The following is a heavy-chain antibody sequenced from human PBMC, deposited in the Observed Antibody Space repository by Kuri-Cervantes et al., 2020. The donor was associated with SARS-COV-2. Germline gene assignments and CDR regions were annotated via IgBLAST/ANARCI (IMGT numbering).Heavy chain of an antibody. J-gene: IGHJ4*02. D-gene: IGHD3-10*01. V-gene: IGHV3-33*08. CDR2: IGSDGRNK. CDR3: ARGLWFG. CDR1: GFTFSSYG. Sequence: GESLKISCAASGFTFSSYGMHWVRQAPGKGLDWVAFIGSDGRNKYYSDSVKGRFTISRDNAKNSLYLQMNSLRAEDTAVYYCARGLWFGGGRGTLVTVSS.